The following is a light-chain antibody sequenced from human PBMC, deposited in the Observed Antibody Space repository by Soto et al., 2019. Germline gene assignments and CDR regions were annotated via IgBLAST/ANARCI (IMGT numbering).Light chain of an antibody. CDR2: GAS. CDR3: QQYNNWPPWT. V-gene: IGKV4-1*01. CDR1: QSVLFSSNNKNY. J-gene: IGKJ1*01. Sequence: DIVMTQSPDSLAVSLGERATINCKSSQSVLFSSNNKNYLAWYQQKPSQAPRLLIYGASTRATGIPARFSGSGSGTEFTLTISSLQSEDFAVYYCQQYNNWPPWTFGQGTKVDIK.